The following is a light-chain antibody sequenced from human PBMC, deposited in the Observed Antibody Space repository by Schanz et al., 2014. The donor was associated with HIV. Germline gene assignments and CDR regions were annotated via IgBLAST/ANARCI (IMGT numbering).Light chain of an antibody. J-gene: IGLJ1*01. V-gene: IGLV2-14*03. CDR2: DVT. CDR3: NSYSHSNTYV. Sequence: QSALTQPASVSGSPGQSITISCTGTSSDVGGYNYVSWYQQHPGKAPKLIIYDVTSRPSGVSNRFSGSKSGNTASLTISGLQPEDEADYYCNSYSHSNTYVFGSGTKLTVL. CDR1: SSDVGGYNY.